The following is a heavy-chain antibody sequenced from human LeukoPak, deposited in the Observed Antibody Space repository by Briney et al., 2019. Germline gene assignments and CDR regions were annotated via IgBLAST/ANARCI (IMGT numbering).Heavy chain of an antibody. CDR3: ARGKVTRDWYFDL. CDR1: GGPFSDFH. Sequence: KPSDTLTLTCTVYGGPFSDFHWSWIRLPPGEGLEWIGEINHSGNTNYNPSLKSRVTISIDTSKNQFSLKLSSVTAADTAVYYCARGKVTRDWYFDLWGRGTLVTVSS. D-gene: IGHD4-17*01. V-gene: IGHV4-34*01. J-gene: IGHJ2*01. CDR2: INHSGNT.